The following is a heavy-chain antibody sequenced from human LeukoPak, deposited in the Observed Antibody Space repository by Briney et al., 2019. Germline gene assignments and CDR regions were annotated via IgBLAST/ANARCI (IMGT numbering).Heavy chain of an antibody. Sequence: GGSLRLSCAASGFTFSSYAMSWVRQAPGKGLEWVANIKQDGSEKYYVDSVKGRFIISRDNAENSVYLQMNSLRAEDTAVYFCARDSLPRGYNYGPVGYWGQGTLVTVSS. J-gene: IGHJ4*02. V-gene: IGHV3-7*03. CDR3: ARDSLPRGYNYGPVGY. D-gene: IGHD5-18*01. CDR2: IKQDGSEK. CDR1: GFTFSSYA.